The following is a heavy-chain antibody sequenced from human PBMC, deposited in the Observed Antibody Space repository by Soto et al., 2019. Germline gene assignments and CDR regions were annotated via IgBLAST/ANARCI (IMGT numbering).Heavy chain of an antibody. J-gene: IGHJ6*02. D-gene: IGHD5-12*01. CDR1: GYTFTSYA. CDR2: INAGNGNT. Sequence: ASVKVSCKASGYTFTSYAMHWVRQAPGQRLEWMGWINAGNGNTKYPQKFQGRVTITRDTSASTAYMELSSLRSEDTAVYYCASRYSGYQYYYYGMDVWGQGTTVTVSS. CDR3: ASRYSGYQYYYYGMDV. V-gene: IGHV1-3*01.